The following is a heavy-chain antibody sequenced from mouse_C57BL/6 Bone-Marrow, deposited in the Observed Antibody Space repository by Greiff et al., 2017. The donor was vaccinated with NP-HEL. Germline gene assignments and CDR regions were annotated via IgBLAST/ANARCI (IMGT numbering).Heavy chain of an antibody. CDR1: GYTFTSYW. J-gene: IGHJ2*01. CDR3: ARGETTVGQSFDY. D-gene: IGHD1-1*01. Sequence: QVQLKESGAELAKPGASVKLSCKASGYTFTSYWMHWVKQRPGQGLEWIGYINPSSGYTKYNQKFKDKATLTADKSSSTAYMQLSSLTYEDSAVYYCARGETTVGQSFDYWGQGTTLTVSS. V-gene: IGHV1-7*01. CDR2: INPSSGYT.